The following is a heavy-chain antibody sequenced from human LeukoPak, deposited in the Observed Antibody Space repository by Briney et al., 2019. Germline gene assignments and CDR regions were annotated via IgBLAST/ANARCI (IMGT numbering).Heavy chain of an antibody. CDR2: IYYSGST. CDR1: GGSISRGGYY. J-gene: IGHJ3*02. CDR3: ARAHGSGYSSDAFDI. Sequence: SETLSLPCTVSGGSISRGGYYWSWIRQHPRKGLEWLGYIYYSGSTYYNPSLKSRVTISVDTSKNQFSLKLSSVTAADTAVYYCARAHGSGYSSDAFDIWGQGTMVTVSS. D-gene: IGHD3-22*01. V-gene: IGHV4-31*03.